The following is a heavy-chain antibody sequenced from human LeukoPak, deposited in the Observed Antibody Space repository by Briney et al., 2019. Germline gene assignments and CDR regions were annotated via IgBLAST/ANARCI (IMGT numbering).Heavy chain of an antibody. J-gene: IGHJ4*02. V-gene: IGHV4-59*01. Sequence: SETLSLTCTVSGGSISSYYWSWIRQPPGKGLEWIGYIYYSGSTNYNLSLKSRVTISVDTSKNQFSLKLISVTAADTAVYYCARMGGSYYRFDYWGQGTLVTVSS. CDR1: GGSISSYY. D-gene: IGHD1-26*01. CDR2: IYYSGST. CDR3: ARMGGSYYRFDY.